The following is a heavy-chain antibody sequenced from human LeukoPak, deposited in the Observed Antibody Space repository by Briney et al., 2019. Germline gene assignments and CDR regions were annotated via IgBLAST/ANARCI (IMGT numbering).Heavy chain of an antibody. CDR2: ISAYNGNT. V-gene: IGHV1-18*01. D-gene: IGHD5-12*01. Sequence: GASVKVSCKASGYTFTSYGISWVRQAPGQGLEWMGWISAYNGNTSYAQKLQGRVTMTTDTSTSTAYMELRSLRSDDTAVYYCIVATIRAGGWDYWGQGTLVTVSS. CDR3: IVATIRAGGWDY. J-gene: IGHJ4*02. CDR1: GYTFTSYG.